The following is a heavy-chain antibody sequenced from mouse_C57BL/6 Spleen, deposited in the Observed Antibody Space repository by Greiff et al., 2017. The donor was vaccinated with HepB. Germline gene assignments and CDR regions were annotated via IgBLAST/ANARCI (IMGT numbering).Heavy chain of an antibody. D-gene: IGHD2-5*01. CDR1: GFSFNTYA. CDR2: IRSKSNNYAT. Sequence: EVKVVESGGGLVQPKGSLKLSCAASGFSFNTYAMNWVRQAPGKGLEWVARIRSKSNNYATYYADSVKDRFTISRDDSESMLYLQMNNLKTEDTAMYYCVRQDYSNYVRAMDYWGQGTSVTVSS. J-gene: IGHJ4*01. CDR3: VRQDYSNYVRAMDY. V-gene: IGHV10-1*01.